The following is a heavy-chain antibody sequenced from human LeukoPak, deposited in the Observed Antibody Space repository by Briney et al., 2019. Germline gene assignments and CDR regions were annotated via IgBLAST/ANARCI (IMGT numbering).Heavy chain of an antibody. J-gene: IGHJ4*02. CDR3: ARAGYSYGSFRLYFDY. CDR2: INHSGST. V-gene: IGHV4-34*01. Sequence: PSETLSLTCAVYGGSFSGYYWSWIRQPPGKGLEWIGEINHSGSTNYNPSLKSRVTISVDTSKNQFSLKLSSVTAADTAVYYCARAGYSYGSFRLYFDYWGQGTLVTVSS. D-gene: IGHD5-18*01. CDR1: GGSFSGYY.